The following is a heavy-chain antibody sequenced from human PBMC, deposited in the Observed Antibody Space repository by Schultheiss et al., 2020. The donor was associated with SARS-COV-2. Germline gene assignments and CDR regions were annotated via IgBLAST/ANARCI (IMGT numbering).Heavy chain of an antibody. V-gene: IGHV4-61*08. CDR3: ARNRRMAADY. CDR2: IYYGGST. J-gene: IGHJ4*02. Sequence: SETLSLTCTVSGGSISSGDYYWSWIRQPPGKGLEWIGYIYYGGSTNYNPSLKSRVTISVGTSKNQFSLKLSSVTAADTAVYYCARNRRMAADYWGQGTLVTVSS. D-gene: IGHD5-24*01. CDR1: GGSISSGDYY.